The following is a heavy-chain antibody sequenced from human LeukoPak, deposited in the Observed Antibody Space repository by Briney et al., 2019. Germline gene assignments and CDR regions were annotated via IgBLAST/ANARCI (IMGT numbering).Heavy chain of an antibody. V-gene: IGHV4-30-4*01. J-gene: IGHJ5*02. D-gene: IGHD3-3*01. CDR3: ARGCREYDFWSGYSNWFDP. CDR2: IYYSGST. CDR1: GGSISSGDYY. Sequence: SQTLSLTCTVSGGSISSGDYYWSWIRQPPGKGLEWIGYIYYSGSTYYNPSPKSRVTLSVDTSKNQFSLKLSSVTAADTAVYYCARGCREYDFWSGYSNWFDPWGQGTLVTVSS.